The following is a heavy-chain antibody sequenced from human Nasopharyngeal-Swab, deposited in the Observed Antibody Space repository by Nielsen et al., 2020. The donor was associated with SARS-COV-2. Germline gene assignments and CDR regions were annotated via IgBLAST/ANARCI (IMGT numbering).Heavy chain of an antibody. Sequence: GESLKISCAASGFTFSSYAMSWVRQAPGKGLEWVSAISGSGDNTDYADSVKGRFTISRDNSKNTLYLQMTSLRGEDTAAYYCAKDARMAAAGTRYYWGQGILVTVSS. CDR2: ISGSGDNT. CDR3: AKDARMAAAGTRYY. J-gene: IGHJ4*02. D-gene: IGHD6-13*01. V-gene: IGHV3-23*01. CDR1: GFTFSSYA.